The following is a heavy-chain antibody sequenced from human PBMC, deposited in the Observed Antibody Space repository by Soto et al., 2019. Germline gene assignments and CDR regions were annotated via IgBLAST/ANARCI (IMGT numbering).Heavy chain of an antibody. CDR3: AKRSGSGSWRIYNSYGMDV. CDR1: GFTFSSYA. CDR2: ISGSGGST. V-gene: IGHV3-23*01. Sequence: GGSLRLSCAASGFTFSSYAMSWVRQAPGKGLEWVSAISGSGGSTYYADSVKGRFTISRDNSKNTLYLQMNSLSAEDTAVYYCAKRSGSGSWRIYNSYGMDVWGQGTTVTVSS. J-gene: IGHJ6*02. D-gene: IGHD1-26*01.